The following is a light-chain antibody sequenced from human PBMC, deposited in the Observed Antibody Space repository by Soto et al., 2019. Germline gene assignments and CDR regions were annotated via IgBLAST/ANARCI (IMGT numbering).Light chain of an antibody. CDR1: QTISSW. J-gene: IGKJ1*01. V-gene: IGKV1-5*03. CDR3: QQYNSYSEA. CDR2: KAS. Sequence: DIQMTQSPSTLSASVGDRVTITCRASQTISSWLAWYQQKPGKAPKLLIYKASSLKSGVPSRFSGSGYGTEFTLTISSLQPDDFATYYCQQYNSYSEAFGQGTKVDIK.